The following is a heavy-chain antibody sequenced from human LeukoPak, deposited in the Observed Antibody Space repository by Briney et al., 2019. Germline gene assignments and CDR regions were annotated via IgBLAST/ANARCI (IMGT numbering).Heavy chain of an antibody. CDR1: GLTFSGSA. D-gene: IGHD6-13*01. Sequence: GGSLRLSCAASGLTFSGSAMSWVRQASGKGLEWVGRIRSKANSYATAYAASVKGRFTISRDDSKNTAYLQMNSLKTEDTAVYYCTSHGSSWARGWGQGTLVTVSS. CDR3: TSHGSSWARG. J-gene: IGHJ1*01. CDR2: IRSKANSYAT. V-gene: IGHV3-73*01.